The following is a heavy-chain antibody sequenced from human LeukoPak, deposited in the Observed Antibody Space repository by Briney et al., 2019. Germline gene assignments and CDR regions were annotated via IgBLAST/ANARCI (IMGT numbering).Heavy chain of an antibody. CDR1: GFTFSSYA. Sequence: PGGSLRLSCAASGFTFSSYAMSWVRQAPGKGLEWFSGISDSGDITYYADSVKGRFTISRDNSKNTLYVQMNSLRVEDTAVYYCAKDRRGGSYYAATLDIWGQGTVVTVSS. CDR3: AKDRRGGSYYAATLDI. D-gene: IGHD1-26*01. CDR2: ISDSGDIT. J-gene: IGHJ3*02. V-gene: IGHV3-23*01.